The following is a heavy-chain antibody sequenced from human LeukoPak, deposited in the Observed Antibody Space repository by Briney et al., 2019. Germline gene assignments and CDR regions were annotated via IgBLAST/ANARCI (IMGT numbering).Heavy chain of an antibody. CDR3: AKREGFCSRSSCYARFVS. J-gene: IGHJ5*01. CDR1: GYSFISFW. D-gene: IGHD2-2*01. V-gene: IGHV5-51*01. Sequence: GEPLKISCKGSGYSFISFWIGWVRQMPGKGLEWMGTIYPGDSDTRYSPSFQGQVTISVDKSISTAYLQWSSLKASDTAIYYCAKREGFCSRSSCYARFVSWGQGTLVTVSS. CDR2: IYPGDSDT.